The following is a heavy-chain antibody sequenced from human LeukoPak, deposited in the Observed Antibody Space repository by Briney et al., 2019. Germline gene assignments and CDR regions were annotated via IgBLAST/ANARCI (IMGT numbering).Heavy chain of an antibody. D-gene: IGHD1-26*01. CDR2: ISPDGTTT. J-gene: IGHJ4*02. Sequence: GGSLRLSCAASGFTFSSYWMHWVRQVPGKGLVWVSRISPDGTTTSYADSVKGRFTISRDNAKSTLYLQVNSLRAEDTAVYHCAREHRNVGATIDWWGQGTLVTVSS. CDR1: GFTFSSYW. CDR3: AREHRNVGATIDW. V-gene: IGHV3-74*01.